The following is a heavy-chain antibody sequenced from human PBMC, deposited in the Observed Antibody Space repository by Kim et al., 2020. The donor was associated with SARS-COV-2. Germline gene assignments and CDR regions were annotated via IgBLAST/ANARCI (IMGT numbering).Heavy chain of an antibody. J-gene: IGHJ2*01. D-gene: IGHD2-21*01. V-gene: IGHV3-11*04. CDR3: VRDPPEGLCYFDV. Sequence: YADYVKGRLNISRDNAKNSVFLQMNSLRAEDTAVYYCVRDPPEGLCYFDVWGRGTLVTVSS.